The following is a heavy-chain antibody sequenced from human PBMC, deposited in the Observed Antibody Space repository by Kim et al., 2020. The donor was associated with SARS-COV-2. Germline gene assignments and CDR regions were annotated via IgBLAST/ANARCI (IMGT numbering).Heavy chain of an antibody. Sequence: SETLSLTCTVSGAPISSRDYYWSWIRQHPGKGPEWIGFISYSGNTNYNPSFKSRVSISVDMTNNQFFVRLSSVTAADTAVYFCARSPAYHGFDPWGQGILVSVSS. CDR2: ISYSGNT. V-gene: IGHV4-31*03. CDR3: ARSPAYHGFDP. D-gene: IGHD2-21*01. J-gene: IGHJ5*02. CDR1: GAPISSRDYY.